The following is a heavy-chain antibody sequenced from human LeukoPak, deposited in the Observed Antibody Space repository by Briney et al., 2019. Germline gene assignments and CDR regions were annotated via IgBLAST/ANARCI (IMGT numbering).Heavy chain of an antibody. Sequence: SETLSLTCTVSGGSISSSSYYWGWIRQPPGKGLEWIGSIYYSGSTYYNPSLKSRVTISVDTSKNQFSLKLSSVTAAGTAVYYCARVDYYDSSGYYPANAFDIWGQGTMVTVSS. V-gene: IGHV4-39*07. CDR1: GGSISSSSYY. CDR3: ARVDYYDSSGYYPANAFDI. D-gene: IGHD3-22*01. CDR2: IYYSGST. J-gene: IGHJ3*02.